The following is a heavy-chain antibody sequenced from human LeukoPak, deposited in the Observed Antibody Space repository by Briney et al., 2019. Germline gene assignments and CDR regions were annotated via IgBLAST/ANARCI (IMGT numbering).Heavy chain of an antibody. Sequence: GGSLRLSCAASGFTFSGSAMHWVRQASGKGLEWVGRIRSKANSYATAYAASVKGRFTISRDDSKNTAYLQMNSLKTEDTAVYYCTRLITGTDYYYYYMDVWGKGTTVTVSS. CDR1: GFTFSGSA. CDR3: TRLITGTDYYYYYMDV. CDR2: IRSKANSYAT. V-gene: IGHV3-73*01. J-gene: IGHJ6*03. D-gene: IGHD1-7*01.